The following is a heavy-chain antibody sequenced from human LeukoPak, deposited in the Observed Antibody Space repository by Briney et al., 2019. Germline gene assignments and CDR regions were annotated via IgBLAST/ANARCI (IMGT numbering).Heavy chain of an antibody. CDR2: IKSKTDGGTT. D-gene: IGHD6-19*01. CDR1: GFTFSNAW. J-gene: IGHJ4*02. V-gene: IGHV3-15*01. Sequence: GGSLRLPCAASGFTFSNAWMSWVRQAPGKGLEWVGRIKSKTDGGTTDYAAPVKGRFTISRDDSKNTLYLQMNSLKTEDTAVYYCTTEEAVAGGFDYWGQGTLVTVSS. CDR3: TTEEAVAGGFDY.